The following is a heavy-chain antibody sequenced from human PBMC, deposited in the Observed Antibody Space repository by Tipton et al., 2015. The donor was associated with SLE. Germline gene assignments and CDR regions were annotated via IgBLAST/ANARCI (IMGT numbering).Heavy chain of an antibody. Sequence: SLRLSCAASGFTFSSYGMHWVRQAPGKGLEYVSVISDNGGRTYYADSVKGRFTISRDNSKNTLYLQMGNLRAEDMAVYYCARAWSSSWYYPFEYWGQGTLVTVSS. CDR1: GFTFSSYG. CDR3: ARAWSSSWYYPFEY. D-gene: IGHD6-13*01. V-gene: IGHV3-64*02. J-gene: IGHJ4*02. CDR2: ISDNGGRT.